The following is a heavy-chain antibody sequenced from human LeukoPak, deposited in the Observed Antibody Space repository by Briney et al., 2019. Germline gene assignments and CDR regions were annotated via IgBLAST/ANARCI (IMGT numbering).Heavy chain of an antibody. CDR2: IIPIFGTA. CDR1: GYTFTSYG. CDR3: ARHVKRSGYYTDELDY. Sequence: ASVKVSCTASGYTFTSYGISWVRQAPGQGLEWMGGIIPIFGTANYAQKFQGRVTITADESTSTAYMGLSSLRSEDTAVYYCARHVKRSGYYTDELDYWGQGTLVTVSS. J-gene: IGHJ4*02. V-gene: IGHV1-69*13. D-gene: IGHD3-22*01.